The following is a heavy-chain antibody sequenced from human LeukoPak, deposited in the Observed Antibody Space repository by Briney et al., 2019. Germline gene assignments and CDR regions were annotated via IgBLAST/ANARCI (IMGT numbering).Heavy chain of an antibody. D-gene: IGHD3-10*01. Sequence: SETLSLTCAVYGGSFSGYYWSWIRQPPGKGLEWIGEINHSGSTNYNPSLKSRVTISVDTSKNQFSLKLSSVTAADTAVYYCARGLRHFMVRGVTLHYDYWGQGTLVTVSS. J-gene: IGHJ4*02. CDR3: ARGLRHFMVRGVTLHYDY. CDR1: GGSFSGYY. V-gene: IGHV4-34*01. CDR2: INHSGST.